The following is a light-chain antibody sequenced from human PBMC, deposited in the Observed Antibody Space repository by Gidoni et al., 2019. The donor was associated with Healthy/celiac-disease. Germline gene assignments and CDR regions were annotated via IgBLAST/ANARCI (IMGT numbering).Light chain of an antibody. CDR1: QSVSTSY. J-gene: IGKJ1*01. Sequence: EIVLTQSPGTLSLSPGERATLSCRASQSVSTSYLAWYQQKPGQATRLLIYGASSRATGIPDRFSGRGSGTDFTITISRLETEDFAVYYWQQYGSSRTFGQGTKVEIK. V-gene: IGKV3-20*01. CDR3: QQYGSSRT. CDR2: GAS.